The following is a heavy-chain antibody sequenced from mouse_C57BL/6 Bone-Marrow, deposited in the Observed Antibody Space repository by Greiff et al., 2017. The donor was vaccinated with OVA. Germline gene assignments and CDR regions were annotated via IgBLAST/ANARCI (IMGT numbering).Heavy chain of an antibody. CDR2: IYPGSGNT. Sequence: VMLVESGAELVRPGASVKLSCKASGYTFTDYYINWVKQRPGQGLEWIARIYPGSGNTYYNEKFKGKATLTAEKSSSTAYMQLSSLTSEDSAVYFCARGRIYYDYDSWFAYWGQGTLVTVSA. CDR3: ARGRIYYDYDSWFAY. D-gene: IGHD2-4*01. CDR1: GYTFTDYY. V-gene: IGHV1-76*01. J-gene: IGHJ3*01.